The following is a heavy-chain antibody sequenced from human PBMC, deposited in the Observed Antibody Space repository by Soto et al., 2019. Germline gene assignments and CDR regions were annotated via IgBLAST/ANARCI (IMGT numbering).Heavy chain of an antibody. CDR1: GGTFSSYA. CDR2: IIPIFGTA. D-gene: IGHD2-8*02. J-gene: IGHJ6*02. CDR3: ATHWTGVPRYYYGMDV. Sequence: QVQLVQSGAEVKKPASSVKVSCKASGGTFSSYAISWVRQAPGQGLEWMGGIIPIFGTADYAQKFQGGVTITADESTSTAYMELSSLRSEDTAVYYCATHWTGVPRYYYGMDVWGQGTTVTVSS. V-gene: IGHV1-69*12.